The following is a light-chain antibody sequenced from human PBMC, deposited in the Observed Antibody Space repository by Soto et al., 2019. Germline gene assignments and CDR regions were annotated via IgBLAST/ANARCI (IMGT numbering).Light chain of an antibody. Sequence: DIQMTQSPSTLSASVGDRVTIPCRASQSINSWLAWYQQKPGKAPKLMIYDASSLESGVPSRFSGSGSGTEFTLTISSLQPDDFATYYCQQYNSYSRTFGQGNKVEIK. CDR2: DAS. CDR1: QSINSW. V-gene: IGKV1-5*01. J-gene: IGKJ1*01. CDR3: QQYNSYSRT.